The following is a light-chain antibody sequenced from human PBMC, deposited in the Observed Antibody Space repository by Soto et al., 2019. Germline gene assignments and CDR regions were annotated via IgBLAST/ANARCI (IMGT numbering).Light chain of an antibody. CDR3: SSYSGTRTRV. V-gene: IGLV2-14*01. CDR2: DVS. J-gene: IGLJ3*02. CDR1: SSDVGGYNS. Sequence: QSALTQPASVSGSPGQSITISFTGTSSDVGGYNSVSWYQQYPGTAPKLMIYDVSYRPSGISTRFSGSKSGDTASLTISGLQADDEADYFCSSYSGTRTRVYGGGTKVTVL.